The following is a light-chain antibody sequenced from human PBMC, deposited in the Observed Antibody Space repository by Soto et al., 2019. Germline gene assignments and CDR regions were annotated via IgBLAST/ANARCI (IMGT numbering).Light chain of an antibody. Sequence: QSALTQPASVSGSPGQSITISCTGNSSDVGGYNYVSWYQQHPGKAPKLMIYEVSNRPSGVSNRFSGSKSGNTASLTISGLQAEDEADYYCSSYTSSSTLRVFGTGTKVTVL. CDR2: EVS. CDR3: SSYTSSSTLRV. V-gene: IGLV2-14*01. CDR1: SSDVGGYNY. J-gene: IGLJ1*01.